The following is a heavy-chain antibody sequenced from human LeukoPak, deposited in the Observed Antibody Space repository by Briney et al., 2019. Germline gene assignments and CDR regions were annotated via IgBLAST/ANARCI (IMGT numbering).Heavy chain of an antibody. CDR2: FYHSGST. CDR1: GYSISRGIY. V-gene: IGHV4-38-2*02. J-gene: IGHJ4*02. Sequence: SETLSLTCTLSGYSISRGIYGGWIRQPPGKGLGWIGNFYHSGSTTSNPPPRSRVTLPVKRSKNQFSLKLSSVPAAAGPVFFFARVLGCWGQGTLVTVSS. CDR3: ARVLGC.